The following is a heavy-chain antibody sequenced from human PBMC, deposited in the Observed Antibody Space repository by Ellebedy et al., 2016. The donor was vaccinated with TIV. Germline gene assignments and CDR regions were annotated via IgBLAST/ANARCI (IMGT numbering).Heavy chain of an antibody. CDR3: AEDRHSGNIDY. Sequence: PGGSLRLSCAASGLTFSSFGMHWVRQAPGKGLEWVAVISYDGGNKYYADSVKGRFIISRDNSKNTLYLQMNSLRAEDTAVYYCAEDRHSGNIDYWGQGTLVTVSS. D-gene: IGHD1-26*01. CDR2: ISYDGGNK. CDR1: GLTFSSFG. J-gene: IGHJ4*02. V-gene: IGHV3-30*18.